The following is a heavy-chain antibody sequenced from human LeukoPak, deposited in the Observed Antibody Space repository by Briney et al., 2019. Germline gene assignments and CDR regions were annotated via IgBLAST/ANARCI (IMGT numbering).Heavy chain of an antibody. D-gene: IGHD2-15*01. CDR2: INHSGSP. Sequence: SETLSLTCAVYGGSFNGYFWSWIRQPPGKGLEWIGEINHSGSPNYNPSLKSRVTISVDTSKNQFSLKLSSVTAADTAVYYCARVNTQGVPSPWGQGILVTASS. J-gene: IGHJ5*02. V-gene: IGHV4-34*01. CDR3: ARVNTQGVPSP. CDR1: GGSFNGYF.